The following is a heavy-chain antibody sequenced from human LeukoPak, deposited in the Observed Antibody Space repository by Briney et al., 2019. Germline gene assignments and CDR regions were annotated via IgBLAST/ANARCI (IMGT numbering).Heavy chain of an antibody. Sequence: GGSLRLSCAASGFTFSCYWMSWVRQAPGKWLEWVANIKQDGSEKYYVDSVKGRFTISRDNAKNSLYLQMNSLRAEDTAVYYCARGKVSAYFDYWGQGTLVTVSS. J-gene: IGHJ4*02. CDR1: GFTFSCYW. V-gene: IGHV3-7*01. CDR3: ARGKVSAYFDY. D-gene: IGHD2-8*01. CDR2: IKQDGSEK.